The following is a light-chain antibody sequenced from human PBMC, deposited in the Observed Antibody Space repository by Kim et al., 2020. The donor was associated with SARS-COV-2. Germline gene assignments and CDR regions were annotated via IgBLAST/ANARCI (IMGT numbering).Light chain of an antibody. Sequence: GQKVTISCSGSSSNIGNNYVSWYQQLPGTAPKPLIYDNNKRPSGIPDRFSGSKSGSSATLGITGSQLGDEADYYCGTLDSNRSGLVFGGGTQLTVL. CDR1: SSNIGNNY. CDR3: GTLDSNRSGLV. CDR2: DNN. J-gene: IGLJ3*02. V-gene: IGLV1-51*01.